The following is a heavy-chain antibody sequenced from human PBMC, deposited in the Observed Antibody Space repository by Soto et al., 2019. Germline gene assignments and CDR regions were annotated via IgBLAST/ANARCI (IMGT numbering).Heavy chain of an antibody. CDR2: IIPIFGTA. V-gene: IGHV1-69*13. Sequence: SVKVSCKASGGTFSSYAISWVRQAPGQGLEWMGGIIPIFGTANYAQKFQGRVTITADESTSTAYMELSSLRSEDTAVYYCARFYGDYVWFDPWGQGTLVTVSS. CDR1: GGTFSSYA. J-gene: IGHJ5*02. D-gene: IGHD4-17*01. CDR3: ARFYGDYVWFDP.